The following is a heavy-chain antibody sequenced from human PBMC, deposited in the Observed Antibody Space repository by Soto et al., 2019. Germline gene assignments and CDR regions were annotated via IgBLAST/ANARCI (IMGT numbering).Heavy chain of an antibody. CDR3: ARAVTTVTTVFDY. Sequence: SETLSLTCAVSGGSISSGGYSWSWIRQPPGKGLEWIGYIYHSGSTYYNPSLKSRVTISVDRSKNQFSLKLSSVTAADTAVYYCARAVTTVTTVFDYWGQGTLVTVSS. CDR1: GGSISSGGYS. J-gene: IGHJ4*02. CDR2: IYHSGST. V-gene: IGHV4-30-2*01. D-gene: IGHD4-17*01.